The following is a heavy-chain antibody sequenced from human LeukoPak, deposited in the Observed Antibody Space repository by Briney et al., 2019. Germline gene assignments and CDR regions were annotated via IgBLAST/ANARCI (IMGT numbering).Heavy chain of an antibody. CDR1: Y. Sequence: YWSWIRQPPGEELHWIGYIYYSRSNNYNTSLKSRVSILVDASKNQFSLKRSSVTAAETAVYYCATGYYYYGVVVWGQGATVTVSS. CDR3: ATGYYYYGVVV. V-gene: IGHV4-59*01. J-gene: IGHJ6*02. CDR2: IYYSRSN.